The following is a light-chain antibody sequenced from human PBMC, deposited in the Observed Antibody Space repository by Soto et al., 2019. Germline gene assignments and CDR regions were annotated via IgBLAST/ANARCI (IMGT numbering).Light chain of an antibody. Sequence: DIQMTQSPSSLSASLVYRVTITCRASQNIGVYLNWYQKKPGKAPELLIHAASSLQSGVPSTFSGSGSGTDFALTISSLQPEDFATYYCHQTAANPWTFAQGTKVDI. CDR1: QNIGVY. CDR3: HQTAANPWT. V-gene: IGKV1-39*01. CDR2: AAS. J-gene: IGKJ1*01.